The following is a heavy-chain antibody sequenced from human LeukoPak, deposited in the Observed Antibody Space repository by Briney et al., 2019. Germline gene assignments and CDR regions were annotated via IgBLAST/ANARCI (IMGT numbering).Heavy chain of an antibody. D-gene: IGHD2-15*01. CDR1: GFTLSSYW. V-gene: IGHV3-7*03. Sequence: GGSLRLSCAASGFTLSSYWMSWVRQAPGKGLEWVANIKQDGREKYYVDSVKGRFTISRDNAKTSLYLQMNSLRAEDTAVYYCARGGPYCSGGSCAVRYWGQGTLVTVSS. CDR3: ARGGPYCSGGSCAVRY. CDR2: IKQDGREK. J-gene: IGHJ4*02.